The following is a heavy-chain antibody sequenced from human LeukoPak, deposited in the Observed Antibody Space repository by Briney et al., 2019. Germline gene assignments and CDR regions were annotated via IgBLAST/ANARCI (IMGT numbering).Heavy chain of an antibody. Sequence: ASVKVSCKASGSTFTSYYMHWVRQAPGQGLEWMGIINPSGGSTSYAQKFQGRVTMTRDTSTSTVYMELSSLRSEDTAVYYCARPSRDPSYYYYMDVWGKGTTVTVSS. CDR1: GSTFTSYY. CDR2: INPSGGST. J-gene: IGHJ6*03. V-gene: IGHV1-46*01. CDR3: ARPSRDPSYYYYMDV.